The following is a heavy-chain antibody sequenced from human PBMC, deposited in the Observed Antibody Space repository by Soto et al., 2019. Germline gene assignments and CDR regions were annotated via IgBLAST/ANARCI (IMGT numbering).Heavy chain of an antibody. Sequence: QVQVAQSGAEVKRPGASVKVSCWASGYPFTNFYIHWVRQAPGQGLEWMGIINPSGGSTAYAQKLLGRVIMTRDTSTGTVYMEVSSLRSEDTAVYYCARADYYGSSGYHLDYWGQGTLVTVSS. V-gene: IGHV1-46*01. D-gene: IGHD3-22*01. CDR1: GYPFTNFY. J-gene: IGHJ4*02. CDR3: ARADYYGSSGYHLDY. CDR2: INPSGGST.